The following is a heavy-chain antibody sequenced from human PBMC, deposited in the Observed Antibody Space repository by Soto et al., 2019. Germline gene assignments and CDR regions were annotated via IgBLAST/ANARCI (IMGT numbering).Heavy chain of an antibody. CDR3: ARQGGYCSSTNCYGYYAMDV. D-gene: IGHD2-2*01. J-gene: IGHJ6*02. V-gene: IGHV4-39*01. Sequence: QLQLQESGPGLVKPSETLSLTCTVSGGSISSGPYSWGWIRQPPGEGLEWIATFHYGAHTHYTPSLESRVSISVDTSKNQFSLRVTSVTAADTALYYCARQGGYCSSTNCYGYYAMDVWGQGTTVTVSS. CDR1: GGSISSGPYS. CDR2: FHYGAHT.